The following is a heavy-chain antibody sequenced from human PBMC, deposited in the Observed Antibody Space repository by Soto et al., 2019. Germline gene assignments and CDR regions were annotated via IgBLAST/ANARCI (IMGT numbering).Heavy chain of an antibody. CDR2: ISAYNGDT. Sequence: QVQLVQSGAEVKKPGASVKVSCKASGYTFSNYGITWVRQAPRQGLEWMGWISAYNGDTNYAQKLQGRVNLMTDTSTSTAYMELRSLRSDDTAVYFCARIDGVAGAPYYYYMDVWGKGTAVTVSS. D-gene: IGHD6-19*01. J-gene: IGHJ6*03. CDR1: GYTFSNYG. CDR3: ARIDGVAGAPYYYYMDV. V-gene: IGHV1-18*01.